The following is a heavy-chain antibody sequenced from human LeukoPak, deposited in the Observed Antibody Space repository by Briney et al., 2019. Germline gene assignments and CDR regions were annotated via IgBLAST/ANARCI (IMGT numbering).Heavy chain of an antibody. CDR2: IYKVGNT. CDR1: GFTVSNNY. J-gene: IGHJ3*02. CDR3: ARGLVVGGTGVWAFDI. Sequence: PGGSVRLSCAASGFTVSNNYMSWVRHALGKGLEGVLVIYKVGNTFYADFAKGRFTISRDNSKNTLYLQMNSLRAEDTALYYCARGLVVGGTGVWAFDIWGQGTMVTVSS. V-gene: IGHV3-66*01. D-gene: IGHD1-26*01.